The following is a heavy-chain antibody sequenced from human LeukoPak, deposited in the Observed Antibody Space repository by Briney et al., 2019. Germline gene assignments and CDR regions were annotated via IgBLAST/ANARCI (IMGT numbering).Heavy chain of an antibody. D-gene: IGHD3-10*01. CDR2: IYFSGST. CDR1: GGSISSSGFY. Sequence: SETLSLTCTVSGGSISSSGFYWGWIRQPPGKGLEWIGNIYFSGSTYYNPSLKSRVTISVDTSKNQFSLKLTSLTAADTAVYYCARLKMTRYYYGSGSYPANYYYYMDVWGKGTTVTISS. J-gene: IGHJ6*03. CDR3: ARLKMTRYYYGSGSYPANYYYYMDV. V-gene: IGHV4-39*01.